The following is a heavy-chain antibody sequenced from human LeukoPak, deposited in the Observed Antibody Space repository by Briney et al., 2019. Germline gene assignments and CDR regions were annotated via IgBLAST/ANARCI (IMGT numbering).Heavy chain of an antibody. V-gene: IGHV1-69*13. D-gene: IGHD6-19*01. J-gene: IGHJ4*02. CDR3: AREGGYSSGWYYFDY. CDR2: IIPIFGTA. CDR1: GGTFSSYA. Sequence: ASVKVSCKASGGTFSSYAISWVRQAPGQGLEWMGGIIPIFGTANYAQKFQGGVTITADESTSTAYMELSSLRSEDTAVYYCAREGGYSSGWYYFDYWGQGTLVTVSS.